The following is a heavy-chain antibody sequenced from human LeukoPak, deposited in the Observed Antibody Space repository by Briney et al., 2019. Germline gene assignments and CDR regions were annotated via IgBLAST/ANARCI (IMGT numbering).Heavy chain of an antibody. D-gene: IGHD3-22*01. Sequence: GGSLRLSCAASGFTFNNAWMSWVRQAPGKGLEWVGRIKSKTDGRTTDYAAPVKGRFTISRDDSKNTLYLQMNSLKTEDTAVYYCITFSMIVVVITDWGQGTLVTVSS. CDR2: IKSKTDGRTT. CDR1: GFTFNNAW. J-gene: IGHJ4*02. V-gene: IGHV3-15*01. CDR3: ITFSMIVVVITD.